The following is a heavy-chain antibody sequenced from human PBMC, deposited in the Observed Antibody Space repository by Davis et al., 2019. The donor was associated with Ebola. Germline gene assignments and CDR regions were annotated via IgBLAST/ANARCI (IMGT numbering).Heavy chain of an antibody. V-gene: IGHV4-38-2*02. CDR2: IYHSGST. J-gene: IGHJ4*02. CDR3: ARSGYYTDYFDY. Sequence: PSETLSLTCTVSGYSISSGYYWGWIRQPPGKGLEWIGSIYHSGSTYYNPSLKSRVTISVDTSKNQFSLKLSSVTAADTAVYYCARSGYYTDYFDYWGQGTLVTVSS. CDR1: GYSISSGYY. D-gene: IGHD3-3*01.